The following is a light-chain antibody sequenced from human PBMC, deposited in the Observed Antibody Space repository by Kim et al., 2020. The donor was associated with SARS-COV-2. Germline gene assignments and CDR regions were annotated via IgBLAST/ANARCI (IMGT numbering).Light chain of an antibody. CDR2: DTS. Sequence: SLSPGERATHPGRASQSVTGRVSWYQQRPGQAPRLLIYDTSNRATGIPARFSGSGSGTDFTLTISSLEPEDFAVYYCQQRRSWPLTFGGGTKVEI. CDR3: QQRRSWPLT. J-gene: IGKJ4*01. CDR1: QSVTGR. V-gene: IGKV3-11*01.